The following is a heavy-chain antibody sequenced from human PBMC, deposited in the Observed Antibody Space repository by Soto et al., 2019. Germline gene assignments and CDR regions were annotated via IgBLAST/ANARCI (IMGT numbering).Heavy chain of an antibody. CDR3: XXXXXXXXFDX. CDR2: SSSSDNTI. J-gene: IGHJ2*01. Sequence: QVQLVESGGGLVKPGGSLRLSCAASGFTFSDYYMSWIRQAPGKGLEWVSDSSSSDNTIYYADSVKGRFTISRDNAKNSLXXXXXXXXXXXXXXXXXXXXXXXXXFDXWGRGILVTVSS. CDR1: GFTFSDYY. V-gene: IGHV3-11*01.